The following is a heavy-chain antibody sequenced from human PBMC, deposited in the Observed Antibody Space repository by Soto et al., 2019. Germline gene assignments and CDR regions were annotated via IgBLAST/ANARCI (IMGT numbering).Heavy chain of an antibody. CDR3: ARESRDGFNSPFDS. D-gene: IGHD5-12*01. CDR2: IYYSGST. J-gene: IGHJ4*02. CDR1: GGSISSGAYY. V-gene: IGHV4-31*03. Sequence: QVQLQESGPGLVKPSQTLSLTCTVSGGSISSGAYYWSWIRQHPGKGLEWIGYIYYSGSTSYNPSLKSRVTISVDTSKNQFSLKLSSMTAADTAVYYWARESRDGFNSPFDSWGQGTLVTVSS.